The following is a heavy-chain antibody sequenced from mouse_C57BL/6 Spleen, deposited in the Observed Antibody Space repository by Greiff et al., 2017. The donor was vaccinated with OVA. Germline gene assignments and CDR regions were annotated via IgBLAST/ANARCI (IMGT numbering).Heavy chain of an antibody. J-gene: IGHJ1*03. V-gene: IGHV3-6*01. CDR2: ISYDGSN. D-gene: IGHD1-1*01. CDR3: ARWNYVDWYFDV. CDR1: GYSITSGYY. Sequence: EVKLQESGPGLVKPSQSLSLTCSVTGYSITSGYYWNWIRQFPGNKLEWMGYISYDGSNNYNPPLKNRISITLDTSKNQFFLKLNSVTTEDTATYYCARWNYVDWYFDVWGTGTTVTVSS.